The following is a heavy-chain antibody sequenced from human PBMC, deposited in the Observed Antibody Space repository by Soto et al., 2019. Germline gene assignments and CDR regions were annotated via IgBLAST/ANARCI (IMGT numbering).Heavy chain of an antibody. CDR1: GYTFTSYA. CDR3: ARRIVVVTALDY. CDR2: INAGNGNT. V-gene: IGHV1-3*05. D-gene: IGHD2-21*02. J-gene: IGHJ4*02. Sequence: QVQLVQSGAEEKKPGASVKVSCKASGYTFTSYAMHWVRQAPGQRLEWMGWINAGNGNTKYSQKFQGRVTITRDTAASTAYVELRSLRSEDTAVYYCARRIVVVTALDYWGQGALVTVSS.